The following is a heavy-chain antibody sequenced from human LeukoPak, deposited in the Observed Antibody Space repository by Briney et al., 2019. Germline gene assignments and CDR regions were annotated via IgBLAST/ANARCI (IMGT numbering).Heavy chain of an antibody. CDR3: ARGSDFWSGYDYYYYYMDV. Sequence: SETLSLTCTVSGGSISSYYWSWIRQPPGQGLEWIRYIYYSGSTNYNPSLKSRVTISVDTSKYQFSLKLSSVTAADTAVYYCARGSDFWSGYDYYYYYMDVWRKRTTVTVSS. CDR1: GGSISSYY. D-gene: IGHD3-3*01. V-gene: IGHV4-59*01. J-gene: IGHJ6*03. CDR2: IYYSGST.